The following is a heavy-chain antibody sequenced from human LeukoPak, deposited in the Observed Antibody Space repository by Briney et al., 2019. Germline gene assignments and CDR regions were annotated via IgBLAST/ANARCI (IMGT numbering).Heavy chain of an antibody. Sequence: PSETLSPTCTVSGGSISSGRYYWNWIRQHPGKGLEWIGYIYYSENTYYNPSLKSRVTISVDTSKNQFSLKLNSMTAADAAMYYCASHYSGSSFDYWGQGTLVTVSS. CDR2: IYYSENT. CDR1: GGSISSGRYY. CDR3: ASHYSGSSFDY. D-gene: IGHD6-6*01. J-gene: IGHJ4*02. V-gene: IGHV4-31*03.